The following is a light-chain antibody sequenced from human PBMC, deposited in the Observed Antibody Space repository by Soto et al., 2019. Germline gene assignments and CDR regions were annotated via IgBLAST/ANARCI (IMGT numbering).Light chain of an antibody. V-gene: IGKV3-20*01. CDR3: QQYGTSPYT. CDR1: QSVDSDF. Sequence: EIVLTQSPGTLSLSPGEGATLSCRASQSVDSDFLAWYQQKPGQAPRLLIYGASSRATGIPYRFSGSGSGTDFTLTISRLEPEDFAMYICQQYGTSPYTFGLGTKLEIK. J-gene: IGKJ2*01. CDR2: GAS.